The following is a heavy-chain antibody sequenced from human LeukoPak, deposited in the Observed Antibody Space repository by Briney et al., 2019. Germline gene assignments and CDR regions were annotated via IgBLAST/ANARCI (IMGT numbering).Heavy chain of an antibody. CDR2: INSDGSST. D-gene: IGHD3-3*01. Sequence: GGSLRLSCAASGFTFSSYWMHWVRQAPGKGLVWVPRINSDGSSTSYADSVKGRFTISRDNAKNTLYLQMNSLRAEDTAVYYCARVADLRFLEWSPQNYYYYGMDVWGQGTTVTVSS. CDR1: GFTFSSYW. CDR3: ARVADLRFLEWSPQNYYYYGMDV. V-gene: IGHV3-74*01. J-gene: IGHJ6*02.